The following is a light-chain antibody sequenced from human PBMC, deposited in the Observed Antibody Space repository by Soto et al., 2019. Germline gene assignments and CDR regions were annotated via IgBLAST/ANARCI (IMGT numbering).Light chain of an antibody. CDR2: EAF. CDR3: CSYAGSTTLYV. V-gene: IGLV2-23*01. Sequence: QSALTQPASVSGSPGQSITISYTGTSSDVGSYNLVSWYQQHPGTAPKLMIYEAFKRPSGVSNRFSGSKSGDTASLTISGLQAEDEADYYCCSYAGSTTLYVFGTGTKLTVL. J-gene: IGLJ1*01. CDR1: SSDVGSYNL.